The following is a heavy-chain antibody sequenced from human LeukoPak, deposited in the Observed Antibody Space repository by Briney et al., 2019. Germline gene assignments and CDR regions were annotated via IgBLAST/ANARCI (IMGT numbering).Heavy chain of an antibody. CDR3: ARDRARGSYGDFPVDY. Sequence: GGSLRLSRVVSGFTFSSYGMHWVRQAPGKGLEWVAVIWYDGSNKYYADPVKGRFTISRDNSKNTLYLQMNSLRAEDTAVYYCARDRARGSYGDFPVDYWGQGTLVTVSS. CDR1: GFTFSSYG. J-gene: IGHJ4*02. CDR2: IWYDGSNK. V-gene: IGHV3-33*01. D-gene: IGHD4-17*01.